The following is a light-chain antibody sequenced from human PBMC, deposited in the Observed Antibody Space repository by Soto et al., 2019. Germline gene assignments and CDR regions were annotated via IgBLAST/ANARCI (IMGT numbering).Light chain of an antibody. J-gene: IGKJ1*01. CDR1: QTVSRN. Sequence: EIVLTQSPATLSVSPGERATLSCRASQTVSRNLAWYQQKPGQAPRLLFHGASTRATGVPARFSGSGSGTEFTLTVSSLQPEDFAVYFCQQSNNWPWTFGQGTKVEIK. CDR2: GAS. V-gene: IGKV3-15*01. CDR3: QQSNNWPWT.